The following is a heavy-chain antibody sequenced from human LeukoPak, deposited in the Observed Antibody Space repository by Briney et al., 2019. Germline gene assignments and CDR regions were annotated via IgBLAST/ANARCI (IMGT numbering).Heavy chain of an antibody. CDR2: ISAYNGNT. J-gene: IGHJ4*02. Sequence: GASVKVSCKASGYTFTSYGISWVRRAPGQGLEWMGWISAYNGNTNYAQKLQGRVTMTTDTSTSTAYMELRSLRSDDTAVYYCAREKRGYCTNGGCWGYDYWGQGTLVTVSS. V-gene: IGHV1-18*01. D-gene: IGHD2-8*01. CDR3: AREKRGYCTNGGCWGYDY. CDR1: GYTFTSYG.